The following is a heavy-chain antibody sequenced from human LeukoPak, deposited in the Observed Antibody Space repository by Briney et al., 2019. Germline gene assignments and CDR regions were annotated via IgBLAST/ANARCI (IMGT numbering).Heavy chain of an antibody. CDR3: ARHDSTVTSFDF. D-gene: IGHD4-17*01. CDR1: GYSFTSYW. J-gene: IGHJ4*02. V-gene: IGHV5-51*01. CDR2: IYPGDSNP. Sequence: ESLMISSKGSGYSFTSYWVAWVRQMPGKGLEWMGIIYPGDSNPRYSPSFQGQVTMSADKSITTAYLQWSSLKASDTAMYYCARHDSTVTSFDFWGQGTLVTVSS.